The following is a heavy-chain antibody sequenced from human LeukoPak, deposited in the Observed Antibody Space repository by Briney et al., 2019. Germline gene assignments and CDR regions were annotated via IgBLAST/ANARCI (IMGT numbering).Heavy chain of an antibody. Sequence: GGPLRLSYAASGFTFSDYYMSWIRQAPGKGLEWGSYISSGGSSIYYADSVKGRFTISRDNAKNSLYLKMNSLRAEDTAVYYCARDHNWNFDPWGQGTSVTVSS. V-gene: IGHV3-11*01. J-gene: IGHJ5*02. D-gene: IGHD1-1*01. CDR2: ISSGGSSI. CDR3: ARDHNWNFDP. CDR1: GFTFSDYY.